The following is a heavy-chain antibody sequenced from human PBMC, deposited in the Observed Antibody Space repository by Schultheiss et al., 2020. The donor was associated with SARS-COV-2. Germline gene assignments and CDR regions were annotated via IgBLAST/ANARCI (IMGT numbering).Heavy chain of an antibody. J-gene: IGHJ4*02. Sequence: SQTLSLTCAVYGGSVTNYYWNWIRQPPGKGLEWIGSIYYSGSTYYNPSLKSRVTISVDTSKNQFSLKLSSVTAADTAVYYCARHMGGGSRVFDYWGQGTLVTVSS. D-gene: IGHD1-26*01. CDR1: GGSVTNYY. CDR2: IYYSGST. CDR3: ARHMGGGSRVFDY. V-gene: IGHV4-59*08.